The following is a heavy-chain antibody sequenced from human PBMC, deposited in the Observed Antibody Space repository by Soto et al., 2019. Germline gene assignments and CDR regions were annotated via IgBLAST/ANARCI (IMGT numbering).Heavy chain of an antibody. V-gene: IGHV4-30-2*01. Sequence: QLQLQESGSGLVKPSQTLSLTCAVSGGSISSGGYSWRWIRQPPGKGLEWIGYISHSGSTYYNPSLNSRVTILVDRSKTGSSLELSSVTSAGTAVYDCARGEVVALGYWGQGTLVTVSS. J-gene: IGHJ4*02. CDR2: ISHSGST. CDR1: GGSISSGGYS. D-gene: IGHD2-15*01. CDR3: ARGEVVALGY.